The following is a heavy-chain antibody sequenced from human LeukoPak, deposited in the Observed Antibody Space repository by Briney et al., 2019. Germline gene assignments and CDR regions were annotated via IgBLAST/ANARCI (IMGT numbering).Heavy chain of an antibody. D-gene: IGHD5-12*01. CDR3: AREFTGYGNTDY. CDR2: IRSDGVEK. V-gene: IGHV3-7*03. Sequence: GGSLRLSCAAAGFSLSMYWMSWVRQAPGKGLEWVANIRSDGVEKYYVDSVRGRFTISTDTAKNTLYLQMNSLRADDTAVYYCAREFTGYGNTDYWGQGTLVTVSS. J-gene: IGHJ4*02. CDR1: GFSLSMYW.